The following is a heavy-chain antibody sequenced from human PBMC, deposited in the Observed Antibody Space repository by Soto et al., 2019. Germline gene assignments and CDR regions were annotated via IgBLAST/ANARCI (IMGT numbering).Heavy chain of an antibody. Sequence: SETLSLTCAVYGGSFSGYYWSWIRQPPGKGLEWIGEINHSGSTNYNPSLKSRVTISVDTSKNQFSLKLSSVTAADTAVYYCARRQRSRNSNWFDPWGQGTLVTVSS. CDR2: INHSGST. D-gene: IGHD4-4*01. V-gene: IGHV4-34*01. J-gene: IGHJ5*02. CDR3: ARRQRSRNSNWFDP. CDR1: GGSFSGYY.